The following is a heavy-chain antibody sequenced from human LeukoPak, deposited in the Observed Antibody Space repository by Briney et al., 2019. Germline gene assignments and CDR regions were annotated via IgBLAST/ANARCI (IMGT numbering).Heavy chain of an antibody. CDR3: AREWELLDYYYYGMDV. D-gene: IGHD1-26*01. V-gene: IGHV1-18*01. CDR2: ISAYNGNT. CDR1: GYTFTSYG. J-gene: IGHJ6*02. Sequence: ASVKVSCKASGYTFTSYGISWVRQAPGQGLEWMGWISAYNGNTNYAQKLQGRVTMTTDTSTSTAYMELRSLRSDDTAVYYCAREWELLDYYYYGMDVWGQGTTVTVSS.